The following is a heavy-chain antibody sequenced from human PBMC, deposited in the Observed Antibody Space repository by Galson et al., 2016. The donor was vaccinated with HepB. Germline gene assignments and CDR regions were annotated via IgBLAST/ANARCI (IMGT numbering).Heavy chain of an antibody. Sequence: SLRLSCAGSGFNFSDSYMNWVRQAPGKGLEWVGRIKSATKGGTIDYAAPVKGRFTISRDDSKDMLYLQMNSLKSEDTAVYYCTKMRNWGQGTTVAVSS. J-gene: IGHJ6*02. CDR3: TKMRN. V-gene: IGHV3-15*01. CDR2: IKSATKGGTI. CDR1: GFNFSDSY.